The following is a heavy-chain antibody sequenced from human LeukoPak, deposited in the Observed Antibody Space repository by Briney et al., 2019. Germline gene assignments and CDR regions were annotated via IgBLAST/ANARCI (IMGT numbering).Heavy chain of an antibody. D-gene: IGHD2-15*01. V-gene: IGHV3-33*01. CDR1: GFTYSSYD. CDR2: IWYDGSNK. CDR3: ARYQGSWYAFDF. Sequence: GRSLRLSCAASGFTYSSYDMQWVRQAPGKGLEWVADIWYDGSNKYYADSVKGRFTISRDNSKNTLYLQMNSLRVEDTAVCYCARYQGSWYAFDFWGQGTLVTVSS. J-gene: IGHJ4*02.